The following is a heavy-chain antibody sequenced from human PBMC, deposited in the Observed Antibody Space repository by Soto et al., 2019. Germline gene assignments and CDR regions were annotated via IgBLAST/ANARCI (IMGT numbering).Heavy chain of an antibody. D-gene: IGHD1-20*01. V-gene: IGHV4-59*01. CDR2: IYYSGST. J-gene: IGHJ4*02. CDR1: GVSISSYY. Sequence: PSETLSLTCTVSGVSISSYYWSWIRQPPGKGLEWIGYIYYSGSTNYNPSLKSRVTISVDTSKNQFSLKLSSVTAADTAVYYCARGYPEIDYWGQGTLVTVSS. CDR3: ARGYPEIDY.